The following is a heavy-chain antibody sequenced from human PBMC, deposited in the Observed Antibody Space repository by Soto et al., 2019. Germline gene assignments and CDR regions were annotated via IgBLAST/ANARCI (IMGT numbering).Heavy chain of an antibody. V-gene: IGHV3-23*01. CDR2: ISGSGGST. CDR3: AKDNPYDFWSGMDAFDI. D-gene: IGHD3-3*01. Sequence: PGGSLRLSCAASGFTFSSYAMSWVRQAPGKGLEWVSAISGSGGSTYYADSVKGRFTISRDNSKNTLYLQMNSLRAEDTAVYYCAKDNPYDFWSGMDAFDIWGHGTMVTV. J-gene: IGHJ3*02. CDR1: GFTFSSYA.